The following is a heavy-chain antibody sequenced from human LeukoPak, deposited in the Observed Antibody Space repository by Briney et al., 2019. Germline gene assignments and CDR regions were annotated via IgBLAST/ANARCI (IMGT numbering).Heavy chain of an antibody. CDR2: THFDGTNK. CDR3: AKDSYSSSWAPST. D-gene: IGHD6-13*01. V-gene: IGHV3-30*02. Sequence: GGSLRLSCAASGFSSRSYGVHWVRQAPGKGLQWVAFTHFDGTNKYYADSVKGRFTISRDNSNNTLYLQMNSLRVEDTAVYYCAKDSYSSSWAPSTWGQGTLVTVSS. CDR1: GFSSRSYG. J-gene: IGHJ5*02.